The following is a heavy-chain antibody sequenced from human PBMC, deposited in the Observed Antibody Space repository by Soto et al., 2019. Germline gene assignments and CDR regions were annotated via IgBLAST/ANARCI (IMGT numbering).Heavy chain of an antibody. CDR1: GGSINNYY. J-gene: IGHJ3*01. Sequence: SETLSLTCTVSGGSINNYYWSWIRQPPGKGPEWIGYINYSGRTSYNPSLNSRGTISVDTSENQFSLKMTSVTAADTAVYFCARAITGSGYNYVYAFDVWGRGTMVT. CDR3: ARAITGSGYNYVYAFDV. V-gene: IGHV4-59*01. CDR2: INYSGRT. D-gene: IGHD5-12*01.